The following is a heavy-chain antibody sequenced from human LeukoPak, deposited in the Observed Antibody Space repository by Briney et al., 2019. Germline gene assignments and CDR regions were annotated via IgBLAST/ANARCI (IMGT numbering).Heavy chain of an antibody. CDR1: GFTFNNYA. Sequence: GGSLRLSCAASGFTFNNYAMTWFRQAPGRGLEWLSLISGDAGSTAYADSVKGRFTIFRDNSKNTLYLQMNNLRAEDTAVYYCARDVRRSSSSSNSYYYYMDVWGKGTTVTVSS. CDR2: ISGDAGST. V-gene: IGHV3-23*01. D-gene: IGHD6-6*01. CDR3: ARDVRRSSSSSNSYYYYMDV. J-gene: IGHJ6*03.